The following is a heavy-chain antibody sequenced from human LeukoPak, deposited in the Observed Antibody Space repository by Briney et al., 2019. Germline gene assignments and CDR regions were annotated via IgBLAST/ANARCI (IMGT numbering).Heavy chain of an antibody. CDR2: ISSSGNTI. CDR1: GFTFSSYE. Sequence: GGSLILSCAASGFTFSSYEMNWVRQAPGKGLEWVSSISSSGNTIFYADSVKGRFTISRDNAKNSLYLQMNSLRAEDTAVYYCARDSRLYYWGQGTLVTVSS. CDR3: ARDSRLYY. D-gene: IGHD4/OR15-4a*01. V-gene: IGHV3-48*03. J-gene: IGHJ4*02.